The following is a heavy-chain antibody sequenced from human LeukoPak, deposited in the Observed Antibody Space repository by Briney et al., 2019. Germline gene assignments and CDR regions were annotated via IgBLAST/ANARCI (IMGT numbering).Heavy chain of an antibody. CDR1: GGSISSGSYY. D-gene: IGHD7-27*01. CDR3: ARDPDWGHYFDY. CDR2: IYTSGST. V-gene: IGHV4-61*02. J-gene: IGHJ4*02. Sequence: SETLSLTCTVSGGSISSGSYYWSWIRQPAGKGLEWIGRIYTSGSTNYNPSLTSRVTLSVDTSKNQFSLRLSSVTAADTAVYYCARDPDWGHYFDYWGQGTLVTVSS.